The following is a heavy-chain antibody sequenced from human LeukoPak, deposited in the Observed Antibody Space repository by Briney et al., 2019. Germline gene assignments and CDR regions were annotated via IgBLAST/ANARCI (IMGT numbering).Heavy chain of an antibody. V-gene: IGHV1-18*01. Sequence: SVKVSCKASGYTFTSYGISWVRQAPGQGLEWMGWISAYNGNTNYAQKLQGRVTMTTDTSTSTAYMELRSLRSDDTAVYYCASGPRYCSSTSCPYFDYWGQGTLVTVSS. D-gene: IGHD2-2*01. CDR1: GYTFTSYG. CDR3: ASGPRYCSSTSCPYFDY. J-gene: IGHJ4*02. CDR2: ISAYNGNT.